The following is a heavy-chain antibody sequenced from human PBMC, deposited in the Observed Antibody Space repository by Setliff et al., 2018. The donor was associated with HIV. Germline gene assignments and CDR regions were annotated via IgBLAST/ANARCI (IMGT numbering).Heavy chain of an antibody. CDR3: ARYKCINFACFGFDI. D-gene: IGHD3-9*01. CDR1: RDSINGHW. CDR2: IHYSGIT. V-gene: IGHV4-59*11. J-gene: IGHJ3*02. Sequence: PSETLSLTCTVSRDSINGHWWSWIRQPPGKGLEWTGSIHYSGITHYNPSLKSRLTMSVDTSKNQVSLKLTSVTAADTAVYYCARYKCINFACFGFDIWGQGTVVTVSS.